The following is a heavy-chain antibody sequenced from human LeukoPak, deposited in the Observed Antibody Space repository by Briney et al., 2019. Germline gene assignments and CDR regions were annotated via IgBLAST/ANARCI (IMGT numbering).Heavy chain of an antibody. V-gene: IGHV3-7*03. D-gene: IGHD3-10*01. CDR3: ARDGRWFGDP. J-gene: IGHJ5*02. CDR2: IKQDGSEK. Sequence: GGSLRPSCAASGFTFSSYWMSWVRQAPGKGXXXVANIKQDGSEKYYVDSVKGRFTISRDNAKNSLYLQLNSLRAEDTAVYYCARDGRWFGDPGGQGTLVTVSS. CDR1: GFTFSSYW.